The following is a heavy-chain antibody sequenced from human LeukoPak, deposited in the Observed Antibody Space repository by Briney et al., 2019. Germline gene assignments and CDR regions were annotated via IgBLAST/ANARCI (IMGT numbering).Heavy chain of an antibody. CDR1: GFKFGDYT. Sequence: GGSLRLSCAASGFKFGDYTMHWVRRPPGKGLEWVSLVSWNSDHTSYADSVKGRFTISRDNSKNSLYLEMSSLRIEDTAFYYCAKDFQGIVGATQIDFWGQGTLVTVSS. CDR3: AKDFQGIVGATQIDF. D-gene: IGHD1-26*01. V-gene: IGHV3-43*01. CDR2: VSWNSDHT. J-gene: IGHJ4*02.